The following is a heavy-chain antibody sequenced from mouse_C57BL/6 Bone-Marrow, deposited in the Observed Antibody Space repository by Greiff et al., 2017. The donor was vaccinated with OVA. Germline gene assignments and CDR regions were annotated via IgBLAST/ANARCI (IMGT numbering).Heavy chain of an antibody. D-gene: IGHD2-3*01. Sequence: VQLQQSGAELVRPGASVTLSCKASGYTFTDYEMHWVKQTPVHGLEWIGAIDPETGGTAYNQKFKGKAILTADKSSSTAYMELRSLTSEDSAFYYCTRQMADFDYWGQGTTLTVSS. CDR1: GYTFTDYE. J-gene: IGHJ2*01. V-gene: IGHV1-15*01. CDR2: IDPETGGT. CDR3: TRQMADFDY.